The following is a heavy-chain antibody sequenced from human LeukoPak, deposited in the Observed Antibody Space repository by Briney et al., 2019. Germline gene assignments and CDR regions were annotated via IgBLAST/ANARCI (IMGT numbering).Heavy chain of an antibody. J-gene: IGHJ4*02. V-gene: IGHV4-38-2*02. D-gene: IGHD3/OR15-3a*01. Sequence: PSETLSLTCTVSGYSISSGYYWGWIRQPPGKGLEWIGNIYHSGSTYYNPSLKSRVTISVDTSKNQFSLRPTSVTAADTAVYYCARQTGSGLFILPGGQGTLVTVSS. CDR3: ARQTGSGLFILP. CDR1: GYSISSGYY. CDR2: IYHSGST.